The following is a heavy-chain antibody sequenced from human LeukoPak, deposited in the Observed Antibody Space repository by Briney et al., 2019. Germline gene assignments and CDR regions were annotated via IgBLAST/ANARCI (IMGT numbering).Heavy chain of an antibody. Sequence: GASVKVSCKASGYTFTSYHIHWARQAPGQGLEWMGIINPSGGSTSYAQKFQGRATMTRDTSTSTVYMVLSSLRSEDTAVYYCARGGEYYFDYWGQGTLVTVSS. D-gene: IGHD7-27*01. CDR3: ARGGEYYFDY. CDR2: INPSGGST. CDR1: GYTFTSYH. V-gene: IGHV1-46*01. J-gene: IGHJ4*02.